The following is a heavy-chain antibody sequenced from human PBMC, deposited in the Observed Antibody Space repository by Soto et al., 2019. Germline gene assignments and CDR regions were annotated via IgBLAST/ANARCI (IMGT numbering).Heavy chain of an antibody. CDR3: ARAYSGRLPRRADYYFAMDV. Sequence: PGGSLRLSCAASGFTFSAYDMHWVRQTTGKGLEWVSAIGAADDPYYLGSVKGRFTISRENAKNSLYLQMNSLGAEDTAVYHCARAYSGRLPRRADYYFAMDVWGQGTTVTVSS. D-gene: IGHD2-15*01. CDR2: IGAADDP. J-gene: IGHJ6*02. V-gene: IGHV3-13*05. CDR1: GFTFSAYD.